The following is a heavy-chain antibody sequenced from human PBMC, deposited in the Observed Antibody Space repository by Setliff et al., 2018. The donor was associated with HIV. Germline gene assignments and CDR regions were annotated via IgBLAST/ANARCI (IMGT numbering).Heavy chain of an antibody. CDR2: IFSSGTT. D-gene: IGHD2-15*01. Sequence: PSETLSLTCTVSGGSITSGTYYWNWIRQPAGKGLEWIGRIFSSGTTNYNPSLQSRITMSVDTSKNQFSLKLNSVTAADTAVYYCAREGWSDHYYYYMDVWDKGTTVTVSS. V-gene: IGHV4-61*02. J-gene: IGHJ6*03. CDR1: GGSITSGTYY. CDR3: AREGWSDHYYYYMDV.